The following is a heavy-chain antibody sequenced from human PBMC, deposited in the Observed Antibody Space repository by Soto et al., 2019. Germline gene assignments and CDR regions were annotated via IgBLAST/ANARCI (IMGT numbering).Heavy chain of an antibody. V-gene: IGHV1-69*06. D-gene: IGHD6-19*01. CDR1: GGTFSSYA. CDR3: ARSMAGQWLVLRSFDY. J-gene: IGHJ4*02. Sequence: QVQLVQSGAEVKKPGSSVKVSCKASGGTFSSYAISWVRQAPGQGLEWMGGIIPIFGTANYAQKFQGRVTITADKSTSTAYMELSSLRAEDTAVYYCARSMAGQWLVLRSFDYWGQGTLVTVSS. CDR2: IIPIFGTA.